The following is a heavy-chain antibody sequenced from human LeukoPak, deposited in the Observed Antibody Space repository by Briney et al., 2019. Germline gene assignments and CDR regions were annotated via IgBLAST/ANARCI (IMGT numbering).Heavy chain of an antibody. D-gene: IGHD6-19*01. V-gene: IGHV3-13*01. Sequence: GGSLRLSCAGSGFSFSSYDMLWARQATGKGLEWASAIGSGGDTYYAGSVKGRFTISRESAKNSFYLQMNSLSAGDTAVYFCARAVAGTDEIDSWGQGTLVTVSS. CDR3: ARAVAGTDEIDS. CDR1: GFSFSSYD. J-gene: IGHJ4*02. CDR2: IGSGGDT.